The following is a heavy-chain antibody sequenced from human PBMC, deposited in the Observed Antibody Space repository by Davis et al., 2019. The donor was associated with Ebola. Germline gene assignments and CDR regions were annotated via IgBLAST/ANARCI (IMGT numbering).Heavy chain of an antibody. D-gene: IGHD6-6*01. J-gene: IGHJ5*02. CDR2: INHSGST. CDR1: GGSFSGYY. CDR3: ARGRTRIAARPGRWFDP. Sequence: PSETLSLTCAVYGGSFSGYYWSWIRQPPGKGLEWIGEINHSGSTNYNPSLKSRVTISVDTSKNQFSLKLSSVTAADTAVYYCARGRTRIAARPGRWFDPWGQGTLVTVSS. V-gene: IGHV4-34*01.